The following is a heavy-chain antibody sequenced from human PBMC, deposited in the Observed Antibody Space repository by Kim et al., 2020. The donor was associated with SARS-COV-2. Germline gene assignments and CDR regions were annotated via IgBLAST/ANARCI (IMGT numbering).Heavy chain of an antibody. J-gene: IGHJ4*02. CDR2: ISSSSSYI. Sequence: GGSLRLSCAASGFTFSSYSMNWVRQAPGKGLEWISSISSSSSYIYYADSVKGRFTISRDNARASLYLQMNSLRAEDTAVYYCARVLTSGWTYFDYCGEG. V-gene: IGHV3-21*04. CDR1: GFTFSSYS. CDR3: ARVLTSGWTYFDY. D-gene: IGHD6-19*01.